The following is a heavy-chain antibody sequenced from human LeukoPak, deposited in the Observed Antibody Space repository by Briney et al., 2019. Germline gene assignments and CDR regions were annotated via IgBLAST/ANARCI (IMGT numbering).Heavy chain of an antibody. D-gene: IGHD2-8*01. J-gene: IGHJ5*02. CDR1: GYTFTSYG. V-gene: IGHV1-18*01. Sequence: GASVKVSCKASGYTFTSYGISWVRQAPGQGLEWMGWFSAYNGNTNYAQKLQGGVTMTTDTSTSTAYMELRSLRSDDTAVYYCARDRGWTGYCTNGVCSSNWFDPWGQGTLVTVSS. CDR3: ARDRGWTGYCTNGVCSSNWFDP. CDR2: FSAYNGNT.